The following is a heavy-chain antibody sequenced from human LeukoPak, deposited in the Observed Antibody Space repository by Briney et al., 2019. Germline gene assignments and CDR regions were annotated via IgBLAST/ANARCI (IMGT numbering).Heavy chain of an antibody. Sequence: GGSLRLSCAASGFTFDDYAMHWVRQAPGKGLEWVSGISWNSGSIGYADSVKGRFTISRDNAKNSLYLQMNSLRAEDTALYYCAKNAAYCSSTSCHEYFQHWGQGTLVTVSS. CDR2: ISWNSGSI. D-gene: IGHD2-2*01. CDR3: AKNAAYCSSTSCHEYFQH. V-gene: IGHV3-9*01. J-gene: IGHJ1*01. CDR1: GFTFDDYA.